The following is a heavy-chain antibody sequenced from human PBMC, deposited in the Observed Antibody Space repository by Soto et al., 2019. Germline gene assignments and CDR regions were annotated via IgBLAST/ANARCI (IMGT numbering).Heavy chain of an antibody. CDR3: AKDRQPDGRWPFDH. CDR2: IRFDGSNE. D-gene: IGHD2-8*01. CDR1: GGIFHGYG. J-gene: IGHJ4*02. Sequence: GGSLRLSCAVPGGIFHGYGMHWVRQAPGKGLEWVAIIRFDGSNEEYADSVKGRFTISRDNSNNMLYLQMHSLRAEDTAVYYCAKDRQPDGRWPFDHWGQGTLVTVSS. V-gene: IGHV3-30*02.